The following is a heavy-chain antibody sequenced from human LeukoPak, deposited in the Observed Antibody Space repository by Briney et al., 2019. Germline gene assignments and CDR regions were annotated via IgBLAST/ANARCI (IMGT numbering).Heavy chain of an antibody. CDR2: ISSSSSTI. J-gene: IGHJ4*02. V-gene: IGHV3-48*01. D-gene: IGHD3-22*01. CDR1: GFTFSSYS. Sequence: QTGGSLRLSCAASGFTFSSYSMNWVRQAPGKGLEWVSYISSSSSTIYYADSVKGRFTISRDNAKNSLYLQMNSLRAEDTAVYYCARDPDQFYDSSGYSDYWGQGTLVTVSS. CDR3: ARDPDQFYDSSGYSDY.